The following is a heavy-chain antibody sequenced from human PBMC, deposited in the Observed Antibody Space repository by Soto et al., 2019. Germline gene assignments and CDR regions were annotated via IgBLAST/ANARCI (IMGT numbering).Heavy chain of an antibody. Sequence: GASVKVSCKASGYTFTGYYMHWVRQAPGQGLEWMGWINPNSGGTNYAQKFQGWVTMTRDMSISTAYMELSRLRSDDTAVYYCARAGTYYDILTGYYTRFPLGLDYWGQGTLVTVSS. CDR2: INPNSGGT. J-gene: IGHJ4*02. CDR1: GYTFTGYY. CDR3: ARAGTYYDILTGYYTRFPLGLDY. D-gene: IGHD3-9*01. V-gene: IGHV1-2*04.